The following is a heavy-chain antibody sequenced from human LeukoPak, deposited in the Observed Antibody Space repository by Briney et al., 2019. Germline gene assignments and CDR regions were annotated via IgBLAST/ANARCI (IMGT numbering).Heavy chain of an antibody. Sequence: GGSLRLSCAASGFTVSSNYMSWVRQAPGKGLEWVSVIYSGGSTYYADSVKGRFTISRDNSKNTLYLQMNSLRAEDTAVYYCARLDSSGYTVGWFDPWGQGTLVTVSS. CDR1: GFTVSSNY. V-gene: IGHV3-66*01. CDR3: ARLDSSGYTVGWFDP. D-gene: IGHD3-22*01. J-gene: IGHJ5*02. CDR2: IYSGGST.